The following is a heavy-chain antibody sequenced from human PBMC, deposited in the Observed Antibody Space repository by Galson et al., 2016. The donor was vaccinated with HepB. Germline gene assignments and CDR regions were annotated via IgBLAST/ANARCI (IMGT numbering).Heavy chain of an antibody. Sequence: SLRLSCAASGFSVSYNSMTWVRQAPGKGLEWVSLIHSGGTTSYADSVKGRFTISRHNSKNAVFLQMNSLRAEDTAVYYCARVGVEMSTISDYDLWGQGTLVTVSS. CDR3: ARVGVEMSTISDYDL. V-gene: IGHV3-53*01. J-gene: IGHJ4*02. CDR1: GFSVSYNS. CDR2: IHSGGTT. D-gene: IGHD5-24*01.